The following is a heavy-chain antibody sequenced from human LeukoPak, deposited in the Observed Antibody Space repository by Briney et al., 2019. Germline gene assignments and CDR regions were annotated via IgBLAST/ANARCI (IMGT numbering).Heavy chain of an antibody. J-gene: IGHJ3*02. CDR3: VKGDIRFLEWLFGAFDI. V-gene: IGHV3-64D*09. CDR1: GFIFSNYA. Sequence: GVSLRLSCSASGFIFSNYAMHWVRQAPGKGLEYVSAISNSGGSKYYADSLKGRLTISRDNSNNTVYLEMSSLRDEDTAVYHCVKGDIRFLEWLFGAFDIWGQGTMVTVSS. CDR2: ISNSGGSK. D-gene: IGHD3-3*01.